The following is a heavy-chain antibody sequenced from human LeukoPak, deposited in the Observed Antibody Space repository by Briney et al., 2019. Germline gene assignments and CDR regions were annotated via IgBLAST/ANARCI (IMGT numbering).Heavy chain of an antibody. D-gene: IGHD3-22*01. CDR3: ARTRMVITKGNFDY. Sequence: ASVKVSCKASGYTFTSYGISWVRQAPGQELEWMGWISAYNGNTNYAQKLQGRVTMTTDTSTSTAYMELRSLRSDDTAVYYFARTRMVITKGNFDYWGQGTLVTVSS. V-gene: IGHV1-18*01. CDR1: GYTFTSYG. J-gene: IGHJ4*02. CDR2: ISAYNGNT.